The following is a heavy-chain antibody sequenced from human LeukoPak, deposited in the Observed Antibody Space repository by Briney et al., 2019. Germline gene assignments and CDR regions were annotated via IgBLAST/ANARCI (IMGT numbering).Heavy chain of an antibody. CDR2: ISSSSSTI. Sequence: PGGSLRLSCAASGFTFGSYSMNWVRQASGKGLEWVSYISSSSSTIYYADSVKGRFTISRDNSKNTLYLQMNSLRAEDTAVYYCARDARDGYGGNPFDYWGQGTLVTVSS. V-gene: IGHV3-48*04. J-gene: IGHJ4*02. D-gene: IGHD4-23*01. CDR1: GFTFGSYS. CDR3: ARDARDGYGGNPFDY.